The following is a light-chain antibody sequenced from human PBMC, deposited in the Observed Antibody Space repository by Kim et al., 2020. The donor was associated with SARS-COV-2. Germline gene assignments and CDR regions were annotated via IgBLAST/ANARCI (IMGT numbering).Light chain of an antibody. CDR2: GRN. CDR3: QSRDSGGNVV. J-gene: IGLJ2*01. V-gene: IGLV3-19*01. CDR1: SLRTYY. Sequence: VALGQTVRITCQGDSLRTYYATWYKQKPRQAPVLVIYGRNNRPSVIPDRFSGSASGNTASLTISGAQAEDEADFYCQSRDSGGNVVFGGGTQLTVL.